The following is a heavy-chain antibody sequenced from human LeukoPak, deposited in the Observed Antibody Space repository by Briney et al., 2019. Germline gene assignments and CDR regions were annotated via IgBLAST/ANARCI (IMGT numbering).Heavy chain of an antibody. D-gene: IGHD6-19*01. CDR3: ATKQWLVRGWFDP. CDR1: GFTFSTYV. V-gene: IGHV3-23*01. CDR2: ISVSGGNT. J-gene: IGHJ5*02. Sequence: QTGGSLRLSCAASGFTFSTYVMHWVRQAPGKGLEWVSSISVSGGNTYYADSVKGRFTISRDNSKSTLYLQMNSLTAEDTALYYCATKQWLVRGWFDPWGQGTLVTVSS.